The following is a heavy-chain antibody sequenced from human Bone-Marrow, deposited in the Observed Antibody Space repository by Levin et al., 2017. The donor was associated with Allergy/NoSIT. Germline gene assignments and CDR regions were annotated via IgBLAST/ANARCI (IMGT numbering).Heavy chain of an antibody. V-gene: IGHV4-4*02. CDR2: IYHSGST. D-gene: IGHD2-8*02. CDR3: ARRNSSWVVFAFDM. J-gene: IGHJ3*02. CDR1: GGSISSSNW. Sequence: PSETLSLTCAVSGGSISSSNWWNWVRQSPGGGLEWIGEIYHSGSTNYNPSPKNRIFISVDKSRNQFSLRLNSVTAADTALYYCARRNSSWVVFAFDMWGQGTLVTVSS.